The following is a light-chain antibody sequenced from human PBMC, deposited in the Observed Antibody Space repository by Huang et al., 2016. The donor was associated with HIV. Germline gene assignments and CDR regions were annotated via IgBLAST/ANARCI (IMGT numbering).Light chain of an antibody. Sequence: DILMTQSPDSLAVSLGERATINCKSNKTVLYSSNDKNYLAWYQHKPGQSPKLLIYLASARESGVPDRFSGSGSGTDFTLTINSLQAEDVAVYYCQQYYTTPRTFGQGTRVEVK. V-gene: IGKV4-1*01. J-gene: IGKJ1*01. CDR1: KTVLYSSNDKNY. CDR3: QQYYTTPRT. CDR2: LAS.